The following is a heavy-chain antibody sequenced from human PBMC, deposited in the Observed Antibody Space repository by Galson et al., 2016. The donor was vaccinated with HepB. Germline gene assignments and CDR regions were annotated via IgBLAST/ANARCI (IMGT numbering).Heavy chain of an antibody. J-gene: IGHJ4*02. V-gene: IGHV3-23*01. CDR1: GFTFSSYA. CDR3: TKHEVRTHDY. CDR2: IHLGGDDI. D-gene: IGHD3-22*01. Sequence: SLRLSCAASGFTFSSYAMSWVRQAPGKGLEWVSAIHLGGDDIYYADSVKGRFTISRDDYNSMLYLQMNSLRAEDTAVYYCTKHEVRTHDYWGQGTLVTVSS.